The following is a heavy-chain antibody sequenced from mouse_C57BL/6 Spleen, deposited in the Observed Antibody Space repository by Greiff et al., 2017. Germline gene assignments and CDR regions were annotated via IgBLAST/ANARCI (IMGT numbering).Heavy chain of an antibody. D-gene: IGHD2-4*01. CDR3: ARGDYDGYYAMDY. J-gene: IGHJ4*01. CDR1: GFSLTSYG. V-gene: IGHV2-5*01. CDR2: IWRGGST. Sequence: VQLQESGPGLVQPSQSLSITCTVSGFSLTSYGVHWVRQSPGKGLEWLGVIWRGGSTDYNAAFMSRLSITKDNSKSQVFFKMNSLQADDTAIYYCARGDYDGYYAMDYWGQGTSVTVSS.